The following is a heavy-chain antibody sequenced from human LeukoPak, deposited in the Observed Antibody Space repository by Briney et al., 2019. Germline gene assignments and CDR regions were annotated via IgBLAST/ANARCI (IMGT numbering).Heavy chain of an antibody. CDR3: ARHEEYSYGYRKKTGVVSAYFDY. CDR1: GGSISSSSYY. V-gene: IGHV4-39*01. D-gene: IGHD5-18*01. Sequence: PSETLSLTCTVSGGSISSSSYYWGWIRQPPGKGLEWIGSIYYSGSTYYSPSLKSRVTISVDTSKNQFSLKLSSVTAADTAVYYCARHEEYSYGYRKKTGVVSAYFDYWGQGTLVTVSS. J-gene: IGHJ4*02. CDR2: IYYSGST.